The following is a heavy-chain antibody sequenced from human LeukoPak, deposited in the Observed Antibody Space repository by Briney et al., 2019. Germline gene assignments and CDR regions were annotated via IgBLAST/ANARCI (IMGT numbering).Heavy chain of an antibody. V-gene: IGHV3-33*04. J-gene: IGHJ4*02. Sequence: PGGSLRLSCATSGFTLSTSSMHWVRQAPGKGLEWVAAIWSGNERYADSMRGRFTISRDISKSTVYLQMNSLRAEDTAMYYCARDPGASPFDYWGQGTLVTVSS. CDR1: GFTLSTSS. CDR3: ARDPGASPFDY. CDR2: IWSGNE. D-gene: IGHD2-2*01.